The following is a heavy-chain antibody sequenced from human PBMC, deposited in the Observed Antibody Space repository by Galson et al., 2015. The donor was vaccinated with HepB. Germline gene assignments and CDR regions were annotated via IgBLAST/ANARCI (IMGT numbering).Heavy chain of an antibody. CDR1: SSYG. V-gene: IGHV3-30*18. Sequence: SSYGMHWVRQAPGKGLEWVAVISYDGSNKYYADSVKGRFTISRDNSKNTLYLQMNSLRAEDTAVYYCVKDGLPYYDILTGYFDYWGQGTLVTVSS. J-gene: IGHJ4*02. CDR2: ISYDGSNK. D-gene: IGHD3-9*01. CDR3: VKDGLPYYDILTGYFDY.